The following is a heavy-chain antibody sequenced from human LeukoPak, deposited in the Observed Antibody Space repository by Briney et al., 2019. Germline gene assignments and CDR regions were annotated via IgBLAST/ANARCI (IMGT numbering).Heavy chain of an antibody. CDR2: IYYSGTT. CDR3: VRPIDYYDSAGYYLQYFDL. V-gene: IGHV4-39*01. Sequence: SETLSLTCSVSVGSISNTGYYWGWTRQSPGKGLEWIGSIYYSGTTYYNPSLRSRVTISVDSSKKQFYLNLSSVTAADTAVYYCVRPIDYYDSAGYYLQYFDLWGRGIQVIVSS. D-gene: IGHD3-22*01. J-gene: IGHJ2*01. CDR1: VGSISNTGYY.